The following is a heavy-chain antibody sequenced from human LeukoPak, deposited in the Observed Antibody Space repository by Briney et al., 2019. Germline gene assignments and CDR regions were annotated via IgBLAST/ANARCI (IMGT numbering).Heavy chain of an antibody. V-gene: IGHV4-59*08. D-gene: IGHD3-3*01. CDR3: ARYYDFWSGYRDYYMDV. J-gene: IGHJ6*03. CDR2: IYYSGST. CDR1: GGSISSYY. Sequence: SETLSLTCTVSGGSISSYYWSWIRQPPGKGLEWIGYIYYSGSTNYNPSLKSRVTISVDTSKNQFSLKLSSVTAADTAVYYCARYYDFWSGYRDYYMDVWGKGTTVTVSS.